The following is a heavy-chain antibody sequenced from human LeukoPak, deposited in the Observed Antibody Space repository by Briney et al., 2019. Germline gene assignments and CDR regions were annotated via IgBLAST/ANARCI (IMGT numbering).Heavy chain of an antibody. V-gene: IGHV3-7*01. CDR1: GFTFSSYW. D-gene: IGHD3-3*01. J-gene: IGHJ4*02. CDR3: ARSDDFWSGYYWDY. Sequence: PGGSLGLSCAASGFTFSSYWMSWVRQAPGEGLEWVANIKQDGSEKYYVDSVKGRFTISRDNAKNSLYLQMNSLRAEDTAVYYCARSDDFWSGYYWDYWGQGTLVTVSS. CDR2: IKQDGSEK.